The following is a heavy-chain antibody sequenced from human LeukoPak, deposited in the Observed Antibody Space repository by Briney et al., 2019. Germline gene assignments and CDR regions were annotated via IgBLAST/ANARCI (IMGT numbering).Heavy chain of an antibody. J-gene: IGHJ6*02. D-gene: IGHD6-13*01. CDR3: ARAGSWHNYYYYYGMDV. V-gene: IGHV4-59*01. CDR1: GGSISSYY. CDR2: IYYSGST. Sequence: SETLSLTCTVSGGSISSYYWTWIRQPPGKGLEWIGYIYYSGSTNYNPSLKSRVTISVDTSKNQFSLKLSSVTAADTAVYYCARAGSWHNYYYYYGMDVWGQGTTVTVSS.